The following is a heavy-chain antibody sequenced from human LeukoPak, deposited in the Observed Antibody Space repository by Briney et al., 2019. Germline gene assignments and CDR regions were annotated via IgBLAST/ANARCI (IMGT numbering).Heavy chain of an antibody. V-gene: IGHV3-21*01. J-gene: IGHJ4*02. CDR2: ISSSNSYI. CDR1: GFTFSSYS. CDR3: ARDQGLLVVAGRFGY. D-gene: IGHD6-19*01. Sequence: PGGSLRHSCAASGFTFSSYSMNWVRQAPGKGLEWVSSISSSNSYIYNADSVKGRFTISRDNAKNLLYLQMNSLRAEDTAVYYCARDQGLLVVAGRFGYWGQGTLVTVSS.